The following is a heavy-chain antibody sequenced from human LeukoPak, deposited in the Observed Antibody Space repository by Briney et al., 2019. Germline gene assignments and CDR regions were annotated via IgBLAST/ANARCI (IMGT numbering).Heavy chain of an antibody. CDR1: CYSISSGYY. CDR3: AGGIAVAGY. V-gene: IGHV4-38-2*01. D-gene: IGHD6-19*01. J-gene: IGHJ4*02. Sequence: SETLSLTCAVSCYSISSGYYWGWIRQPPGKGLEWIGSIDHSGSTYYNPSLKSRVTISVDTSKNQFSLKLSSVTAADTAVYYCAGGIAVAGYWGQGTLVTVSS. CDR2: IDHSGST.